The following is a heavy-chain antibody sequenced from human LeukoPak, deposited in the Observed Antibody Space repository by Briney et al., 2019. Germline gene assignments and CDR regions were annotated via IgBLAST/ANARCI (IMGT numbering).Heavy chain of an antibody. Sequence: ASVKVSCKASGYTFTSYGISWVRQAPGQGLEWMGGIIPIFGTANYAQKFQGRVTITADESTSTAYMELSSLRSEDTAVYYCARGVPTNYYYYYMDVWGKGTTVTISS. CDR3: ARGVPTNYYYYYMDV. D-gene: IGHD4/OR15-4a*01. V-gene: IGHV1-69*13. CDR1: GYTFTSYG. CDR2: IIPIFGTA. J-gene: IGHJ6*03.